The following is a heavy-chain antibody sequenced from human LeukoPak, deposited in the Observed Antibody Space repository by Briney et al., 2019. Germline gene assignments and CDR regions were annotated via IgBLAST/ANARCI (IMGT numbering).Heavy chain of an antibody. J-gene: IGHJ6*03. CDR3: ARGSYYDILTGYDYYYYYMDV. CDR2: INSDGSST. D-gene: IGHD3-9*01. Sequence: GGYLRLSCAASGFTFSSYWMHWVRQAPGKGLVWVSRINSDGSSTSYADSVKGRFTISRDNAKNTLYLQMNSLRAEDTAVYYCARGSYYDILTGYDYYYYYMDVWGKGTTDTVSS. V-gene: IGHV3-74*01. CDR1: GFTFSSYW.